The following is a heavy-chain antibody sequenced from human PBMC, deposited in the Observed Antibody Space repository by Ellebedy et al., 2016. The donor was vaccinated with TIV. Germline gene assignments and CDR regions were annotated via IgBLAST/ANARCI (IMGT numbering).Heavy chain of an antibody. CDR3: ARYPRGGSSFAFDI. J-gene: IGHJ3*02. CDR1: GYTFTGYY. Sequence: GESLKISCKASGYTFTGYYMHWVRQAPGQGLEWMGWINPNSGGTNDAQKFQGRVTMTRDTSISTAYMELSRLRSDDTAVYYCARYPRGGSSFAFDIWGQGTMVTVSS. D-gene: IGHD6-13*01. CDR2: INPNSGGT. V-gene: IGHV1-2*02.